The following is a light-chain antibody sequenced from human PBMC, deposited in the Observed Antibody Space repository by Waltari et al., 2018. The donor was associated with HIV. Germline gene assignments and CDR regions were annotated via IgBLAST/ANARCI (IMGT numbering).Light chain of an antibody. Sequence: EIQMTQSPASLSASVVDTVTIICRASQSISSYLNWDQQKPGKAPMRLIYAAYSLQSGVPYRVSGSGSGTDFILTIRSVPPEYFATDFCQHRYSNPWTFGQGTKVEIK. J-gene: IGKJ1*01. CDR2: AAY. CDR3: QHRYSNPWT. V-gene: IGKV1-39*01. CDR1: QSISSY.